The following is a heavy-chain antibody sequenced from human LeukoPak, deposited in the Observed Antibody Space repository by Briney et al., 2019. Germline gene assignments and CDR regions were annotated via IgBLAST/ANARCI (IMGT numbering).Heavy chain of an antibody. V-gene: IGHV3-21*01. CDR2: ISSSSSYI. D-gene: IGHD6-19*01. J-gene: IGHJ4*02. Sequence: KPGGSLRLSCAASGFTFSSYSMNWVRQAPGKGLEWVSSISSSSSYIYYADSVKGRFTISRDNAKNSLYLQMNSLRAEDTAVYYCASKQNSSGWYYHDYWGQGTLVTVSS. CDR1: GFTFSSYS. CDR3: ASKQNSSGWYYHDY.